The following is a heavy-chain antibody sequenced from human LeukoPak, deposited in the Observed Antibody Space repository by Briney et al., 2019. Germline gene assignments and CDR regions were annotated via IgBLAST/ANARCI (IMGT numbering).Heavy chain of an antibody. CDR1: GYTFTSYD. V-gene: IGHV1-8*01. Sequence: ASVKVSRKASGYTFTSYDINWVRQATGQGLEWMGWMNPNSGNTGYAQKFQGRVTMTRNTSISTAYMELSSLRSEDTAVYYCARPRYSSGWYVYWGQGTLVTVSS. J-gene: IGHJ4*02. D-gene: IGHD6-19*01. CDR3: ARPRYSSGWYVY. CDR2: MNPNSGNT.